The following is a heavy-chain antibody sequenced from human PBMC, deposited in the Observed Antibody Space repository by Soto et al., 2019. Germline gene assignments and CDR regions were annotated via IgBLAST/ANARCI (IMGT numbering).Heavy chain of an antibody. Sequence: PSETLSLTCAVYGGTFNNYFWSWIRQPPGKGLEWIGEINHSGSTNYNPSLKSRVTISVDTSKNQFSLNLTSVTAADTAVYYCARGGRQRGQPLYPPSFDPWGQGTLVTVSS. D-gene: IGHD2-2*02. CDR2: INHSGST. V-gene: IGHV4-34*01. J-gene: IGHJ5*02. CDR3: ARGGRQRGQPLYPPSFDP. CDR1: GGTFNNYF.